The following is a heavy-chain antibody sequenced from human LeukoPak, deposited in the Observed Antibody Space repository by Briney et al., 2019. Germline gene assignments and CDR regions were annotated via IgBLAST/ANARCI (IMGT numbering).Heavy chain of an antibody. CDR1: GGTFSSYA. V-gene: IGHV1-69*04. Sequence: GASVKVSCKASGGTFSSYAISWVRQAPGQGLEWMGRIIPILGIANYAQKFQGRVTITADKSTSTAYMELSSLRSEDTAVYYCASGYYDILTGFFTPYGMDVWGRGTTVTVSS. CDR2: IIPILGIA. CDR3: ASGYYDILTGFFTPYGMDV. D-gene: IGHD3-9*01. J-gene: IGHJ6*02.